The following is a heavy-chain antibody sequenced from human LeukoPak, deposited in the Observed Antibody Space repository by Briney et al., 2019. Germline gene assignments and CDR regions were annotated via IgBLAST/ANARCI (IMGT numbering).Heavy chain of an antibody. Sequence: GASVKVSCKASGYTFTSYGISWVRQAPGQGLEWMGWISAYNGNTNYAQKLQGRVTMTTDTSTSTAYMELRSLRSDDTAVYYCARYAFGTAAGGDYMDVWGKGTTVTVSS. D-gene: IGHD1/OR15-1a*01. CDR1: GYTFTSYG. CDR2: ISAYNGNT. V-gene: IGHV1-18*01. CDR3: ARYAFGTAAGGDYMDV. J-gene: IGHJ6*03.